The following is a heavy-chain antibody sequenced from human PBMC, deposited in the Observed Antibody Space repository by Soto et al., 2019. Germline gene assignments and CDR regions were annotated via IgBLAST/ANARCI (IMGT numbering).Heavy chain of an antibody. Sequence: EVRLLQSGGGLVRPGSSLTLSCVASGFTFNTYGMTWVRQAPGKGLEWVAFVTGKGGRSYYADSVKGRFTISRDSSKDTLYFQMSRLRVDGTAVYNSAKDQQPEWPTFVLSPVSTPDGMDVWGQGTTVPVS. CDR1: GFTFNTYG. D-gene: IGHD3-3*01. J-gene: IGHJ6*02. CDR2: VTGKGGRS. CDR3: AKDQQPEWPTFVLSPVSTPDGMDV. V-gene: IGHV3-23*01.